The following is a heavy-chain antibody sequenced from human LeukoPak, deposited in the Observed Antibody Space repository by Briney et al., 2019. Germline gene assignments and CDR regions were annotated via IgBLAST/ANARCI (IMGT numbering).Heavy chain of an antibody. D-gene: IGHD3-22*01. CDR2: IKSKTDGGTT. CDR1: GFTFSNAW. Sequence: GGSLRLSCAASGFTFSNAWMSWVRQAPGKGLEWVGRIKSKTDGGTTDYAAPVKGRSIISRDDSKNTLYLQMNSLKIEDTAVYYCTSDSSGYYYGHYWGQGTLVTVSS. J-gene: IGHJ4*02. V-gene: IGHV3-15*01. CDR3: TSDSSGYYYGHY.